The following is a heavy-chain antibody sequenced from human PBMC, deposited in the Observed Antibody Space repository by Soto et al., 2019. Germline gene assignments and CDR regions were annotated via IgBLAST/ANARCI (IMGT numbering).Heavy chain of an antibody. J-gene: IGHJ6*02. CDR2: IMPVFATP. CDR3: ARDKDRQQLGGNYYYILDV. CDR1: GGTFSTSA. Sequence: QVQLVQSGAEVKKPGSSVKVSCKASGGTFSTSAISWVRQAPGQGLEWVGGIMPVFATPDYAQKFQGRVTITADESTTTAYLELTRLRPDDTAVYYCARDKDRQQLGGNYYYILDVWGQGTAITVSS. V-gene: IGHV1-69*12. D-gene: IGHD3-3*02.